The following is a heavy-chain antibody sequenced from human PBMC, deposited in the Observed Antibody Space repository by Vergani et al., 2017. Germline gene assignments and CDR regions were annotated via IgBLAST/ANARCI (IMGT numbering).Heavy chain of an antibody. CDR2: FDPEDGET. CDR1: GYTLPELS. J-gene: IGHJ4*02. V-gene: IGHV1-24*01. Sequence: QVPLVQSGAEVKKPGASVKVSCKVSGYTLPELSMHWVRQAPGKGLEWMGVFDPEDGETINAQKFQGRVTMTEDPSKDTAYMELSSLRSEDTAVYYCATDSLWSVYFPNWGQGTLVTVSS. D-gene: IGHD3-3*01. CDR3: ATDSLWSVYFPN.